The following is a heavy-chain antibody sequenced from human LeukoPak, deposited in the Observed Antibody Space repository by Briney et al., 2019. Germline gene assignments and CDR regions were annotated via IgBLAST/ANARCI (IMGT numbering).Heavy chain of an antibody. V-gene: IGHV3-21*01. J-gene: IGHJ4*02. CDR3: ARRATMVRGVFDY. CDR2: ISSSSSYI. D-gene: IGHD3-10*01. CDR1: GFTFSSYS. Sequence: GGSLRLSCAASGFTFSSYSMNWVRQAPGKGLEWVSSISSSSSYIYYADSVKGRFTISRDNAKNSLYLQMNSLRAEDTAVYYCARRATMVRGVFDYWGQGTLVTVSS.